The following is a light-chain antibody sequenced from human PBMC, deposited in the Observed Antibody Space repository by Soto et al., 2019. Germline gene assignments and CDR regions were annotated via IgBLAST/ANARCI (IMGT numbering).Light chain of an antibody. V-gene: IGKV3-15*01. CDR3: QQYNDWPIT. J-gene: IGKJ5*01. Sequence: EILMTQSPATLSVSPGERATLSFRASQSVSSYLAWYQQKPGQAPRLVIYHASTRATGIPARFSGSGSGTEFTLTISSLQSEDFEVYYCQQYNDWPITFGQGTRLEIK. CDR1: QSVSSY. CDR2: HAS.